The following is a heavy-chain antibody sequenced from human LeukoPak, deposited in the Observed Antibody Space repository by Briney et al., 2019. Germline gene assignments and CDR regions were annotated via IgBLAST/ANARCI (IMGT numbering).Heavy chain of an antibody. Sequence: ASVKVSCKASGYTFTSYGISWVRQAPGQGLEWMGWISAYNGNTNYAQKLQGRVTMTTDTSTSTAYMELRSLRSDDTAVYYCVRGGYYDILTGYRAQNWFDPWGQGTLVTVSS. J-gene: IGHJ5*02. CDR2: ISAYNGNT. D-gene: IGHD3-9*01. CDR1: GYTFTSYG. V-gene: IGHV1-18*01. CDR3: VRGGYYDILTGYRAQNWFDP.